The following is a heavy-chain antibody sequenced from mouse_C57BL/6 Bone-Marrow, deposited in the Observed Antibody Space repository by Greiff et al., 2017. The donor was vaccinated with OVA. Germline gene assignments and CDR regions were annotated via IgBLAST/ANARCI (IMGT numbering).Heavy chain of an antibody. CDR1: GFTFSSYG. V-gene: IGHV5-6*01. Sequence: EVKLMESGGDLVKPGGSLKLSCAASGFTFSSYGMSWVRQTPDKRLEWVATISSGGSYTDYPDSVKGRFTISKDNTKNTLYLQMSSLKADDTAIYYCARHGNYFYAMDYWGQGTSVTVSS. CDR2: ISSGGSYT. CDR3: ARHGNYFYAMDY. D-gene: IGHD2-1*01. J-gene: IGHJ4*01.